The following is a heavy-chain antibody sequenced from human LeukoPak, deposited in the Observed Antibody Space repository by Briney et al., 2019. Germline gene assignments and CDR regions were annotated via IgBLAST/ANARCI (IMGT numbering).Heavy chain of an antibody. D-gene: IGHD2-2*01. CDR1: GFTISSYW. Sequence: GGSLRLSCAASGFTISSYWMNWVRQAPGKGLEWVATIKQDGSEKYYVDSVKGRFTISRDNAKNSLYLQMNSLRAEDTAVYYCARTRDNYYYMDVWGKGTTVTVSS. CDR3: ARTRDNYYYMDV. V-gene: IGHV3-7*01. J-gene: IGHJ6*03. CDR2: IKQDGSEK.